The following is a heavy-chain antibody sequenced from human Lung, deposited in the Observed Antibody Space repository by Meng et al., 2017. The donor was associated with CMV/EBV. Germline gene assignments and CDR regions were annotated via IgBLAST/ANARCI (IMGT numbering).Heavy chain of an antibody. CDR1: GFTFRRYT. CDR2: ISGGSDYI. J-gene: IGHJ1*01. CDR3: TKDRGLASGWFIH. Sequence: SXVASGFTFRRYTMNWVRQAPGKGLEWVSSISGGSDYIYYADSMKGRVTISRDNSKNSLFLQLDNLRAEDKDVYYCTKDRGLASGWFIHWGQGTLXTVSS. V-gene: IGHV3-21*01. D-gene: IGHD6-13*01.